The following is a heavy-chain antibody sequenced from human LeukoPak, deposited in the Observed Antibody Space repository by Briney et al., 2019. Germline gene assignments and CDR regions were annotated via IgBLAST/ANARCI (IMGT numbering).Heavy chain of an antibody. J-gene: IGHJ4*02. CDR1: GLTFNSYT. CDR3: ARERQLERLAFGKEGSAFDY. V-gene: IGHV3-21*01. Sequence: GRSLRLSCAASGLTFNSYTMNCVRHAPGKGLEWVSSISSSSSYIYYAASAKGRFTISRDNAKNSLYLQMNRLRAEDTAVYYCARERQLERLAFGKEGSAFDYWGQGALGTVSS. CDR2: ISSSSSYI. D-gene: IGHD1-1*01.